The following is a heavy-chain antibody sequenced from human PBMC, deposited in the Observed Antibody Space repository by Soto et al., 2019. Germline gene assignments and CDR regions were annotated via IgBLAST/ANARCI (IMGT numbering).Heavy chain of an antibody. CDR2: ISAYNGNT. CDR1: GYTFTSYG. CDR3: ARDAFAFWSGSYMDYGMDV. J-gene: IGHJ6*02. V-gene: IGHV1-18*04. Sequence: ASVKVSCKASGYTFTSYGISWVRQAPGQGLEWMGWISAYNGNTNYAQKLQGRVTMTTDTSTSTAYMELRSLRSDDTAVYYCARDAFAFWSGSYMDYGMDVWGQGTTVTVSS. D-gene: IGHD3-3*01.